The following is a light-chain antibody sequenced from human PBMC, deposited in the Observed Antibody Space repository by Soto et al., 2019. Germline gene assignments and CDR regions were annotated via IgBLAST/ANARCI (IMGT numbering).Light chain of an antibody. CDR2: GAS. Sequence: EVVLTQSPGTLSLSPGERATLSCGASQSVTGNYLAWYQQKPGQAPRLLIFGASTRATGIPDRFSGSGSVTDFTLTISRLEPEDFAVYYCQHYYTSYTTFGQGTKVEIK. CDR3: QHYYTSYTT. J-gene: IGKJ1*01. V-gene: IGKV3-20*01. CDR1: QSVTGNY.